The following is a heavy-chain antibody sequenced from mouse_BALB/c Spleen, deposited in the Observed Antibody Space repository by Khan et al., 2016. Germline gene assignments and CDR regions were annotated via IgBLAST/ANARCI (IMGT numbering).Heavy chain of an antibody. D-gene: IGHD1-2*01. CDR2: ITYSGST. CDR3: ARTPTAYYTMDY. V-gene: IGHV3-2*02. CDR1: GYSITSDYA. J-gene: IGHJ4*01. Sequence: EVQLQESGPGLVKPSQSLSLTCTVTGYSITSDYAWNWIRQFPGNKLEWMGYITYSGSTRYYPSLKSRISFTRDTSTNQFYLQLNSVTTEDTATYYSARTPTAYYTMDYWGQGTSVTVSS.